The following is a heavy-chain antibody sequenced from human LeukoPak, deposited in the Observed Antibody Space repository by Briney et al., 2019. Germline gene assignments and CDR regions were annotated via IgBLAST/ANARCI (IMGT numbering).Heavy chain of an antibody. Sequence: ASVKVSCKASGYTFSTYYMHWVRQAPGQGLEWMGIINPSGDSTTYAQKFQGRVTMTRDTSTSTVYMELSSLRSEDTAVYYCARAPTKMERFDPWGQGTLVTVSS. J-gene: IGHJ5*02. CDR2: INPSGDST. CDR1: GYTFSTYY. V-gene: IGHV1-46*01. CDR3: ARAPTKMERFDP. D-gene: IGHD1-1*01.